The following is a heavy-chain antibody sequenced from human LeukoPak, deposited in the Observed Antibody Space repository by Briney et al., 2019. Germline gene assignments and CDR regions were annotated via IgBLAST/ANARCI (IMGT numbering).Heavy chain of an antibody. CDR3: ATPINVDTAMVRPYYMDV. CDR2: IIPIFGTA. CDR1: GGTFSSYA. D-gene: IGHD5-18*01. Sequence: GASVKVSCKASGGTFSSYAISWVRQAPGQGLEWMGGIIPIFGTANYAQKFQGRVTITADESTSTAYMELSSLRSEDTAVYYCATPINVDTAMVRPYYMDVWGKGTTVTVSS. V-gene: IGHV1-69*13. J-gene: IGHJ6*03.